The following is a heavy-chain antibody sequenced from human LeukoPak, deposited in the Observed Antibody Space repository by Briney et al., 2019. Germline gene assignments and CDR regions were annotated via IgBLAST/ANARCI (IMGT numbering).Heavy chain of an antibody. CDR2: INHSGST. Sequence: TGGSLRLSCAASEFTFSSYVMAWVRQPPGKGLEWIGEINHSGSTNYNPSLKSRVTISVDTSKNQFSLKLSSVTAADTAVYYCASREYGSGSPYYFDYWGQGTLVTVSS. J-gene: IGHJ4*02. D-gene: IGHD3-10*01. V-gene: IGHV4-34*08. CDR3: ASREYGSGSPYYFDY. CDR1: EFTFSSYV.